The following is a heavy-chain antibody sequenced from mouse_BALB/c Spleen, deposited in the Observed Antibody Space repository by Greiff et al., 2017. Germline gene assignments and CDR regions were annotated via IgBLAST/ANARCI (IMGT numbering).Heavy chain of an antibody. Sequence: VQLQQSGAELVKPGASVKLSCTASGYTFTSYDINWVRQRPEQGLEWIGWIFPGDGSTKYNEKFKGKATLPTDKSSSTAYMQLSRLTSEDTAVYFCASSCYGSGYAGYAMDYWGQGTTVTVSS. CDR3: ASSCYGSGYAGYAMDY. CDR1: GYTFTSYD. CDR2: IFPGDGST. D-gene: IGHD1-1*01. J-gene: IGHJ4*01. V-gene: IGHV1-85*01.